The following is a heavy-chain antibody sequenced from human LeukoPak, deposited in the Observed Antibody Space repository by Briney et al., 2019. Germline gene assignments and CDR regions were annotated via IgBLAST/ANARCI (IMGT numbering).Heavy chain of an antibody. CDR1: GFTFSSYA. V-gene: IGHV3-23*01. Sequence: GGSLRLSCAASGFTFSSYAMSWVRQAPGKGLEWVSAISGSGGSTYYADSVKGRFTISRDNSKNTLYLQMNSLGAEDTAVYYCAKVPWIDYYYGMDVWGQGTTVTVAS. D-gene: IGHD2-2*03. J-gene: IGHJ6*02. CDR2: ISGSGGST. CDR3: AKVPWIDYYYGMDV.